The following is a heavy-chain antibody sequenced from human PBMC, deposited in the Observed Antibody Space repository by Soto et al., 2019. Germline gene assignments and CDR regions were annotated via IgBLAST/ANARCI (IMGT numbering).Heavy chain of an antibody. CDR2: ISGGGDAT. CDR3: AKKPLWSITLPALYGFDS. Sequence: EVQLLESGGGLVQPGGSLRLSCAASGFTFGNYAFSWVRQAPGKGLEWVSVISGGGDATYYPDSVKGRFTPSRHHSKNRVYLQMTSLRAADMAVYSCAKKPLWSITLPALYGFDSWGQGTVVTGSS. CDR1: GFTFGNYA. J-gene: IGHJ4*02. V-gene: IGHV3-23*01. D-gene: IGHD2-21*01.